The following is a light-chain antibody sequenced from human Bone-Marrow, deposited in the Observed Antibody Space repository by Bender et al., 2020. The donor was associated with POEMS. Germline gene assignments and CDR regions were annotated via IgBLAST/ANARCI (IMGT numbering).Light chain of an antibody. J-gene: IGLJ3*02. CDR1: NIGSKN. Sequence: SYVLTQPPSVSVAPGKTARITCGGDNIGSKNVHWYQQKPGQAPVLVIYKDSERPSGIPERFSGSSSGTTVTLTISGVQAEDEADYYCQSADSSATWVFGGGTKLTVL. CDR2: KDS. CDR3: QSADSSATWV. V-gene: IGLV3-25*03.